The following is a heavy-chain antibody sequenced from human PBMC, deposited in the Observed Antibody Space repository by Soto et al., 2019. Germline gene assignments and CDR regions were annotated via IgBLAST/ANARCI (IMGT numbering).Heavy chain of an antibody. CDR3: VKNSGWFNS. J-gene: IGHJ5*01. Sequence: GGSLRLSCAASGFIFSTTDMSWVRQAPGKGLEWVSTIYGDGRTTYYADSVRGRFSISRDNSKNMVYLQMDSLRVDDTAIYYCVKNSGWFNSWGQGSLVTVSS. D-gene: IGHD3-10*01. CDR1: GFIFSTTD. CDR2: IYGDGRTT. V-gene: IGHV3-23*01.